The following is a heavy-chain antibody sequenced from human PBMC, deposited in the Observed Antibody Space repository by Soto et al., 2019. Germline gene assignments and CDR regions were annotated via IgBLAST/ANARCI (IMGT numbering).Heavy chain of an antibody. Sequence: EVQLVEPGGGLVQPGGSLRLSCAASGFTFGTYWMTWVRQAPGKGLECVGNIKPDGSERYYVDSVKGRFTISRDNAKNSLYLHMNSLRAEDTAGYYCATDLNWEQYWGQGTLVTVSS. CDR1: GFTFGTYW. V-gene: IGHV3-7*04. J-gene: IGHJ4*02. CDR2: IKPDGSER. CDR3: ATDLNWEQY. D-gene: IGHD7-27*01.